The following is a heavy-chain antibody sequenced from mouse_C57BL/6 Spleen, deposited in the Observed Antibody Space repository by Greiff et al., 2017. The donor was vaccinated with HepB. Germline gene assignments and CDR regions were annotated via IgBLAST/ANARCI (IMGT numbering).Heavy chain of an antibody. Sequence: QVQLKESGPELVKPGASVKLSCKASGYTFTSYDINWVKQRPGQGLEWIGWIYPRDGSTKYNEKFKGKATLTVDTSSSTAYMELHSLTSEDSAVYFCARSIHYGNDGAYYAMDYWGQGTSVTVSS. V-gene: IGHV1-85*01. CDR3: ARSIHYGNDGAYYAMDY. J-gene: IGHJ4*01. D-gene: IGHD2-2*01. CDR2: IYPRDGST. CDR1: GYTFTSYD.